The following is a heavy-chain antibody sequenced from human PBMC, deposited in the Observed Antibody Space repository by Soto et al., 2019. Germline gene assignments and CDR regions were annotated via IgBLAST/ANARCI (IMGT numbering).Heavy chain of an antibody. CDR1: GFTFSSYW. CDR3: ARDYDILTGYSHAFDI. V-gene: IGHV3-7*01. CDR2: IKQDGSEK. J-gene: IGHJ3*02. Sequence: GGSLRLSCAASGFTFSSYWMSWVRQAPGKGLEWVANIKQDGSEKYYVDSEKGRFTISRDNAKNSLYLQMNSLRAEDTAVYYCARDYDILTGYSHAFDIWGQGTMVTVSS. D-gene: IGHD3-9*01.